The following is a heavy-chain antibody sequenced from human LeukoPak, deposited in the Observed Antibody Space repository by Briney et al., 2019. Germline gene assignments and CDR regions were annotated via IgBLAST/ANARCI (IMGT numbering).Heavy chain of an antibody. CDR3: ANSSIAPVVDY. J-gene: IGHJ4*02. Sequence: PGGSLRLSCAASGFTFSRYGMSWVRQAPGKGLEWVSYISGSGGSTYYAESVKGRFTISRDNSKNTLYLQMNSLRAEDTGVYYSANSSIAPVVDYCGQGTLVTVSS. CDR2: ISGSGGST. CDR1: GFTFSRYG. V-gene: IGHV3-23*01. D-gene: IGHD6-13*01.